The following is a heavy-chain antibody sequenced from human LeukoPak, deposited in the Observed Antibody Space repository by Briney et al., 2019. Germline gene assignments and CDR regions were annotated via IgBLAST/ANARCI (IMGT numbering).Heavy chain of an antibody. D-gene: IGHD2-2*01. CDR3: ATSSTSLWGAFDY. CDR1: GGSISSSSYY. J-gene: IGHJ4*02. Sequence: PSETLSLTCTVSGGSISSSSYYWGWIRQPPGKGLEWIGSIYYSGSTYYNPSLKSRVTISVDTSKNQFSLKLSSVTAADTAVYYCATSSTSLWGAFDYWGQGTLLT. V-gene: IGHV4-39*07. CDR2: IYYSGST.